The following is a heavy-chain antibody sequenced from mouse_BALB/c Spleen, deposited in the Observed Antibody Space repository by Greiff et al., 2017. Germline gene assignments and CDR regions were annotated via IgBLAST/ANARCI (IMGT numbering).Heavy chain of an antibody. Sequence: VHVKQSGPELVKPGASVKVSCKASGYAFTSYNMYWVKQSHGKSLEWIGYIDPYNGGTSYNQKFKGKATLTVDKSSSTAYMHLNSLTSEDSAVYYCASAVVEGAFDYWGQGTTLTVSS. D-gene: IGHD1-1*01. V-gene: IGHV1S135*01. J-gene: IGHJ2*01. CDR1: GYAFTSYN. CDR2: IDPYNGGT. CDR3: ASAVVEGAFDY.